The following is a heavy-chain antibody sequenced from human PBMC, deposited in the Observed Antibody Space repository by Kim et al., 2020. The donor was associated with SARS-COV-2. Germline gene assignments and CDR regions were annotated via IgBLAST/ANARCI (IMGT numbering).Heavy chain of an antibody. CDR3: AKSFSGSYFGYDY. V-gene: IGHV3-30*18. D-gene: IGHD1-26*01. Sequence: GGSLRLSCAASGFTFNTYGMHWVRQAPGKGLEWVAVISYDGSNKYYEDSVKGRFTISRDNSKNTLYLQMNSLRIEDTAVYYCAKSFSGSYFGYDYWGQGNLVTASS. CDR2: ISYDGSNK. CDR1: GFTFNTYG. J-gene: IGHJ4*02.